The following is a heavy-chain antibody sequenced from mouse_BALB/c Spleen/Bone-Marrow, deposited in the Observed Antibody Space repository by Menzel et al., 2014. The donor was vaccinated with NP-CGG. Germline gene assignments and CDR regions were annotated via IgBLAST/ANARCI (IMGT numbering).Heavy chain of an antibody. Sequence: EVMLVESGGGLVQPGRSLKLSCAASGFDFSRYWMNWVRQAPGKGLEWIGEINPDSSTINYTPSLKDKFIISRDNAKNXLYLQMSKVRSEDTALYYCARPYYRYLYFDYWGQGTTLTVSS. J-gene: IGHJ2*01. CDR3: ARPYYRYLYFDY. D-gene: IGHD2-14*01. CDR2: INPDSSTI. CDR1: GFDFSRYW. V-gene: IGHV4-1*02.